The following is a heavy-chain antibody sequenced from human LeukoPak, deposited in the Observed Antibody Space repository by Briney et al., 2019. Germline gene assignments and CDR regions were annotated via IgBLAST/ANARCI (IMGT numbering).Heavy chain of an antibody. V-gene: IGHV4-59*01. D-gene: IGHD6-25*01. J-gene: IGHJ5*02. CDR3: ARGAADGNWFDP. CDR2: IYYTGST. Sequence: SETLSLTCTVSGGSISSFYWTWIRQPPGKGLEWIGNIYYTGSTYYNPSLKSRVTTSLDTSKNQFSLKLSSVTAADTAVYYCARGAADGNWFDPWGQGTLVTVSS. CDR1: GGSISSFY.